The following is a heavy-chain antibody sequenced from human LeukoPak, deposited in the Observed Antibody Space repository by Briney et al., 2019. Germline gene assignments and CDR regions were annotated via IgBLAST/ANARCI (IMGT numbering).Heavy chain of an antibody. V-gene: IGHV3-30-3*01. Sequence: GGSLRLSCAASGFTFSSYNMNWVRQAPGKGLEWVAVISYDGSNKYYADSVKGRFTISRDNSKNTLYLQMNSLRAEDTAVYYCARDQNIFGSEVGATLTPHNWFDPWGQGTLVTVSS. CDR3: ARDQNIFGSEVGATLTPHNWFDP. J-gene: IGHJ5*02. CDR2: ISYDGSNK. CDR1: GFTFSSYN. D-gene: IGHD1-26*01.